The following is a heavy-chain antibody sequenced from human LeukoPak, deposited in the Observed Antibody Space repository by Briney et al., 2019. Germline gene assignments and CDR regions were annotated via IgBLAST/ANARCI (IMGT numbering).Heavy chain of an antibody. V-gene: IGHV3-74*01. CDR2: INSDGSST. CDR1: GFTFSSYW. Sequence: PGGSLRLSCAAPGFTFSSYWMHWVRQAPGKGLVWVSRINSDGSSTSYADSVKGRFTISRDNAKNTLYLQMNSLRAEDTAVYYCARDVGSGNNWFDPWGQGTLVTVSS. D-gene: IGHD3-10*01. CDR3: ARDVGSGNNWFDP. J-gene: IGHJ5*02.